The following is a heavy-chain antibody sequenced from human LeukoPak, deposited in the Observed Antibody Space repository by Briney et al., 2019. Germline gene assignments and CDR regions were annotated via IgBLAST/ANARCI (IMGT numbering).Heavy chain of an antibody. D-gene: IGHD1-26*01. CDR3: ARHSGSYGYWYFDL. CDR2: IYTSGST. V-gene: IGHV4-4*07. J-gene: IGHJ2*01. Sequence: SETLSLTCTVSGGSISSYYWSWIRQPAGKGLEWIGRIYTSGSTNYNPSLKSRVTISVDTSKNQFSLKLSSVTAADTAVYYCARHSGSYGYWYFDLWGRGTLVTVSS. CDR1: GGSISSYY.